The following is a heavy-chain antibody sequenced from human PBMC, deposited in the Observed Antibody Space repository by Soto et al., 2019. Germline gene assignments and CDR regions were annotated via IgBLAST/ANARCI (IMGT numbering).Heavy chain of an antibody. Sequence: GASVKVSCKASGYTFTSYGISLWRQAPGQWLEWMGWISAYNGNTNYAQKLQGRVTMTTDTSTSTAYMELRSLRSDDTAVYYCARDGGDIVVVPAAIYFDYWGQGTLVTVSS. V-gene: IGHV1-18*04. CDR1: GYTFTSYG. J-gene: IGHJ4*02. D-gene: IGHD2-2*01. CDR2: ISAYNGNT. CDR3: ARDGGDIVVVPAAIYFDY.